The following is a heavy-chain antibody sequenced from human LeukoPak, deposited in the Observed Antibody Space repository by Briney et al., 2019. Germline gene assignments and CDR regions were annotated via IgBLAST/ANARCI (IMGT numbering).Heavy chain of an antibody. CDR1: GGTFSSYA. Sequence: WASVKVSCKASGGTFSSYAISWVRQAPGQGLEWMGGIIPIFGTANYAQKFQGRVTITADESTSTAYMELSSLRSEDTAVYYCARDKYYDFWSGYREYYFDYWGQGTLVTVSS. CDR3: ARDKYYDFWSGYREYYFDY. D-gene: IGHD3-3*01. J-gene: IGHJ4*02. V-gene: IGHV1-69*13. CDR2: IIPIFGTA.